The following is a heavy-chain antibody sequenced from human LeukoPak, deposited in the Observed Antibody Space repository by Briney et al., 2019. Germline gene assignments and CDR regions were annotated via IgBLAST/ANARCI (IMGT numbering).Heavy chain of an antibody. J-gene: IGHJ4*02. CDR2: IYYSGST. CDR3: ARGIVAVGTSPDYFDY. CDR1: GVSISSYY. V-gene: IGHV4-59*01. D-gene: IGHD6-13*01. Sequence: SETLSLTCTVFGVSISSYYWSWIRQSPGKGLEWIGYIYYSGSTNYNPSLKSRVTISVDTSKNQFSLKLSSVTAADTAVYYCARGIVAVGTSPDYFDYWGQGTLVTVSS.